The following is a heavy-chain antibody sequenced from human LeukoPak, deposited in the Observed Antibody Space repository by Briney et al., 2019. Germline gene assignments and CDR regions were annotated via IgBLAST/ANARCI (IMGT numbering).Heavy chain of an antibody. CDR1: AYSINSGYY. V-gene: IGHV4-38-2*02. Sequence: SETLSLTCAVSAYSINSGYYWGWIRQPPGKGLEWIGSIYHSGNTYYNPSLKSRVTISVDTSKNQFSLKLSSVTAADTAVYYCARDSTTVHLPYYYYMDVWGKGTTVTVS. D-gene: IGHD4-17*01. J-gene: IGHJ6*03. CDR2: IYHSGNT. CDR3: ARDSTTVHLPYYYYMDV.